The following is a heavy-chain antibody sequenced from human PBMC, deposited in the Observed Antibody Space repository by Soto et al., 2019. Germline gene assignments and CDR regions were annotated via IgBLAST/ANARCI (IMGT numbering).Heavy chain of an antibody. V-gene: IGHV3-7*05. J-gene: IGHJ5*02. Sequence: GGSLRLSCAASGFTFSSYWMSRVRQGPGKGLEWVANIKQDGREKSYVDSVKGRFTISRDNAKNSLYLQMNSLRAEDTAVYYCARDRQRDNWFDPWAQGPLVTVSS. CDR3: ARDRQRDNWFDP. CDR2: IKQDGREK. D-gene: IGHD6-25*01. CDR1: GFTFSSYW.